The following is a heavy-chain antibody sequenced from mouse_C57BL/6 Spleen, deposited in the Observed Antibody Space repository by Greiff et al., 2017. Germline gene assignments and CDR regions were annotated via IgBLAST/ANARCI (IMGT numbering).Heavy chain of an antibody. Sequence: QVHVKQSGAELVKPGASVKMSCKASGYTFTTYPIEWMKQNHGKSLEWIGNFHPYNDDTKYNEKFKGKATLTVEKSSSTVYLELSRLTSDGSAVYYGARDGRWSPFAYWGQGTLVTVSA. CDR3: ARDGRWSPFAY. CDR2: FHPYNDDT. D-gene: IGHD2-3*01. J-gene: IGHJ3*01. V-gene: IGHV1-47*01. CDR1: GYTFTTYP.